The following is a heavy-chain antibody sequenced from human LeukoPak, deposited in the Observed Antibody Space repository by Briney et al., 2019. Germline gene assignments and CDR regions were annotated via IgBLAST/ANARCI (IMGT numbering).Heavy chain of an antibody. Sequence: GGSLRLSRAASGFTFSSYAMSWVRQAPGKGLEWVSAISGSGGSTYYADSVKGRFTISRDNSKNTLYLQMNSLRAEDTAVYYCAKDPAAAGDGSWGQGTLVTVSS. CDR2: ISGSGGST. D-gene: IGHD6-13*01. CDR3: AKDPAAAGDGS. J-gene: IGHJ4*02. V-gene: IGHV3-23*01. CDR1: GFTFSSYA.